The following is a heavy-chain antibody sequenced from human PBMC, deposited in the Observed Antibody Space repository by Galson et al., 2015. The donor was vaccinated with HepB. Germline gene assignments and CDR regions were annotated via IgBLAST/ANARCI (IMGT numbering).Heavy chain of an antibody. CDR2: ISSSGSTI. V-gene: IGHV3-48*03. Sequence: LRLSCAASGFTFSSYEMNWVRQAPGKGLEWVSYISSSGSTIYYADSVKGRFTISRDNAKNSLYLQMNSLRAEDTAVYYCARGLYCTNGVCYGGGFDYWGQGTLVTVSS. CDR3: ARGLYCTNGVCYGGGFDY. D-gene: IGHD2-8*01. J-gene: IGHJ4*02. CDR1: GFTFSSYE.